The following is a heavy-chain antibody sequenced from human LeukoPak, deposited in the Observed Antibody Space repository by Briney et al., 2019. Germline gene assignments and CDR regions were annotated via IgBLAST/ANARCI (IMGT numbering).Heavy chain of an antibody. D-gene: IGHD3-10*01. J-gene: IGHJ4*02. Sequence: ASVKVSCKASGYTFTGYYMHWVRQAPGQGLEWMGWINPNSGGTNYAQKFQGRVTMTRDTSISIAYMELSRLRSDDTAVYYCARDRFGELPFDYWGQGTLVTVSS. V-gene: IGHV1-2*02. CDR1: GYTFTGYY. CDR3: ARDRFGELPFDY. CDR2: INPNSGGT.